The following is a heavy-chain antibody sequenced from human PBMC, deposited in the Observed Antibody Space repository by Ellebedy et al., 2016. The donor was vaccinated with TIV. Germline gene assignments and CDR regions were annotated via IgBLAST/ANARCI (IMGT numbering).Heavy chain of an antibody. Sequence: MPSETLSLTCTVSGGSLSDYYWGWIRQPPGKGLEWLGYLYYSGSTNYNPSLKIRVTMSVDTSKNQFSLRLSSVTAADPAVYYCARHGTGYEYGGFDYWGQGALVTVSS. D-gene: IGHD3-16*01. CDR1: GGSLSDYY. V-gene: IGHV4-59*08. CDR3: ARHGTGYEYGGFDY. J-gene: IGHJ4*02. CDR2: LYYSGST.